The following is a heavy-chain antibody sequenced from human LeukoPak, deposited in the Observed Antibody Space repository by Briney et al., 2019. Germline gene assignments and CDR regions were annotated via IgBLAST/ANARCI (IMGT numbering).Heavy chain of an antibody. J-gene: IGHJ6*03. V-gene: IGHV3-48*01. CDR1: GFTFSSYS. CDR3: AKGLNYYYMDV. CDR2: ISSSSSTI. D-gene: IGHD4/OR15-4a*01. Sequence: GGSLRLSCAASGFTFSSYSMNWVRQAPGKGLEWVSYISSSSSTIYYADSVKGRFTISRDNSKNSLYVQMNSLRADDTAVYYCAKGLNYYYMDVWGKGTTVTVSS.